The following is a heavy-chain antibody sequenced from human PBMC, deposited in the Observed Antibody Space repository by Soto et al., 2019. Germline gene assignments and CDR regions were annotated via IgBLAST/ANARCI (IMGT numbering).Heavy chain of an antibody. J-gene: IGHJ5*02. D-gene: IGHD3-22*01. CDR2: IYYSGPT. V-gene: IGHV4-39*01. Sequence: PSETLSLTCTVSGGSISSGGTYWGWIRQPPGKGLEWIGSIYYSGPTYYTPSLKSRVTISLDTSNNQFYLDMTSLTAADTAVYHCARHDRDSNDASINWLDPWGQGTLVTVSS. CDR3: ARHDRDSNDASINWLDP. CDR1: GGSISSGGTY.